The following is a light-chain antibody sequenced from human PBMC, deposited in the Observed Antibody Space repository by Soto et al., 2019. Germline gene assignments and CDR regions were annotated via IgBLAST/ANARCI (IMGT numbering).Light chain of an antibody. J-gene: IGLJ2*01. Sequence: QSVLTQPPSVSGAPGQRVTISCTGSSSNIGAGYDVHWYQQLPGTAPKLLIYGDSNRPSGVPDRFSGSKSGTSASLAIIGLQAEYEADYYCQSYDSSLSGVIFGGGTKLTVL. CDR1: SSNIGAGYD. CDR3: QSYDSSLSGVI. CDR2: GDS. V-gene: IGLV1-40*01.